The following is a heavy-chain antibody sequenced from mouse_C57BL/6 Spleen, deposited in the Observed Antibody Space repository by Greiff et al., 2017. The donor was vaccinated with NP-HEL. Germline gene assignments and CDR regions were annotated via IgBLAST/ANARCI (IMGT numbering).Heavy chain of an antibody. V-gene: IGHV1-82*01. CDR3: ANWDEAWFAY. CDR2: IYPGDGDT. Sequence: VQLQQSGPELVKPGASVKISCKASGYAFSSSWMNWVKQRPGKGLEWIGRIYPGDGDTNYNGKFKGKATLTADKSSSTAYMQLSSLTSEDSAVYFCANWDEAWFAYWGQGTLVTVSA. J-gene: IGHJ3*01. D-gene: IGHD4-1*01. CDR1: GYAFSSSW.